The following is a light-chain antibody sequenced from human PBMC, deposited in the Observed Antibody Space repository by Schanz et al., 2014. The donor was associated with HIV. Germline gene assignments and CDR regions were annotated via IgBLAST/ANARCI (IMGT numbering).Light chain of an antibody. CDR3: ATWDISLNGPV. CDR2: RNN. J-gene: IGLJ2*01. CDR1: SSNIGSNY. Sequence: QSVLTQPPSASGTPGQRVTISCSGSSSNIGSNYVYWYQQLPGTAPKLLIYRNNQRPSGVPDRFSGSKSGTSASLAISGLLSEDEADYFCATWDISLNGPVFGGGTKLTVL. V-gene: IGLV1-47*01.